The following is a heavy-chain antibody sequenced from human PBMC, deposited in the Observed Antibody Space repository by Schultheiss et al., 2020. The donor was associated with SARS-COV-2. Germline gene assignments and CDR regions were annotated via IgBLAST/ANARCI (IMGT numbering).Heavy chain of an antibody. V-gene: IGHV4-34*01. CDR1: GGSISSYY. Sequence: SQTLSLTCAVSGGSISSYYWSWIRQPPGKGLEWIGEINHSGSTNYNPSLKSRVTISVDTSKNQFSLKLSSVTAADTAVYYCARVWSSGWLYYFDYWGQGTQVTVSS. CDR3: ARVWSSGWLYYFDY. J-gene: IGHJ4*02. CDR2: INHSGST. D-gene: IGHD6-19*01.